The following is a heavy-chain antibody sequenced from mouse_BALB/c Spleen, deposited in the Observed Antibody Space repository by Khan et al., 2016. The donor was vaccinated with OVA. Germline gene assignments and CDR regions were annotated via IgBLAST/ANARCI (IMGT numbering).Heavy chain of an antibody. V-gene: IGHV1-5*01. CDR2: IYPGNGDT. D-gene: IGHD1-3*01. CDR1: GYSFTSYL. CDR3: ARGGFSSFAY. J-gene: IGHJ3*01. Sequence: EVKLLESGTVLARPGASVKMSCKASGYSFTSYLIHWVKQRPGQGLEWIGDIYPGNGDTTYNQKFKDKAKLTAGTSANTAFMELSSLTNEDSAVYYCARGGFSSFAYWGQETLVTVSA.